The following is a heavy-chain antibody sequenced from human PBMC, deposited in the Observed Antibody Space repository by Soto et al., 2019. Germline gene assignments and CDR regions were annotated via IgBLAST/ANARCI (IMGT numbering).Heavy chain of an antibody. J-gene: IGHJ6*03. CDR3: ARVGFLSLLNYYYNYYMYV. CDR1: GYTFTRYD. D-gene: IGHD3-10*01. Sequence: ASVKLSCKASGYTFTRYDINWVRQATGQGLEWMGWMNPNSGNTGYAQKFQGRVTMTRNTSISTAYMELSSLRSEDTAVYYCARVGFLSLLNYYYNYYMYVWGKG. V-gene: IGHV1-8*01. CDR2: MNPNSGNT.